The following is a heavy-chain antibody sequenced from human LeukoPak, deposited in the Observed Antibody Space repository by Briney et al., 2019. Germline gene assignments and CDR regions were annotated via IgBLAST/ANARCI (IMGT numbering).Heavy chain of an antibody. V-gene: IGHV3-23*01. CDR1: GFTFTNHG. D-gene: IGHD2-2*03. J-gene: IGHJ4*02. CDR2: ITGSGDRT. CDR3: AKDRMDPVNY. Sequence: GGSPRLPCAASGFTFTNHGMSWVRQALGKGLEWVSAITGSGDRTYYADSVKGRFTISRDNSKNTLYLQMNSLRAEDTALYYCAKDRMDPVNYWGQGTLVTVSS.